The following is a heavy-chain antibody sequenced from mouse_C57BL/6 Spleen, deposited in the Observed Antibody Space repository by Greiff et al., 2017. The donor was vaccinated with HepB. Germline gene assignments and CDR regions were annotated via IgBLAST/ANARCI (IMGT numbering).Heavy chain of an antibody. J-gene: IGHJ4*01. V-gene: IGHV14-2*01. CDR3: AGSKALGALDY. CDR1: GFNIKDYY. Sequence: EVQLQQSGAELVKPGASVKLSCTASGFNIKDYYMHWVKQRTEQGLEWIGSIDPEDGETKYAPKFQGKATITADTSSNTAYLQPISLTSEDTAVYDCAGSKALGALDYWGQGTSVTVSS. D-gene: IGHD6-1*01. CDR2: IDPEDGET.